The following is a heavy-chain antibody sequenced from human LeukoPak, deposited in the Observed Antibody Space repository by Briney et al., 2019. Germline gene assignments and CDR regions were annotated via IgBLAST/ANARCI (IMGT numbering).Heavy chain of an antibody. CDR1: GGSFSGYY. J-gene: IGHJ4*02. CDR2: INHSGST. CDR3: ARGRMVRGVKRTNDY. V-gene: IGHV4-34*01. D-gene: IGHD3-10*01. Sequence: PSETLSLTCAVYGGSFSGYYWSWIRQPPGKGLGWIGEINHSGSTNYNPSLKSRVTISVDTSKNQFSLKLSSVTAADTAVYYCARGRMVRGVKRTNDYWGQGTLVTVSS.